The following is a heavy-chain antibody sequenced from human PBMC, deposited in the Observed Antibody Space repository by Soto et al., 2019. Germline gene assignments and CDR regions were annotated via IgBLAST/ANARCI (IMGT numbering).Heavy chain of an antibody. J-gene: IGHJ2*01. CDR1: GDSIGSDY. D-gene: IGHD3-16*01. V-gene: IGHV4-59*01. CDR2: VHYTGTS. CDR3: ARGPYTTYWYFDL. Sequence: QVQLQESGPELVKPSETLSLTCGVSGDSIGSDYWSWIRQPPGKGLEWIAYVHYTGTSNINPSLTGRVTTSADTSNNQLSLRLYSVTAADTAIYYCARGPYTTYWYFDLWGRGTLVTVSS.